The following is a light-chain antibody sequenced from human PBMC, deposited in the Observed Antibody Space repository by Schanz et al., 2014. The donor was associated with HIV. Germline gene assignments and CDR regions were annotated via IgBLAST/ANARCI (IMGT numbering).Light chain of an antibody. CDR3: SSYTSTSTRV. Sequence: QSALTQPASVSGSPGQSITISCTGTSSDGGGSDSLSWFQQNPGKAPRLLIYDVTNRPSGVSHRFSGSKSGNTASLTISGLQAEDEADYYCSSYTSTSTRVFGGGTKLTVL. CDR1: SSDGGGSDS. J-gene: IGLJ3*02. CDR2: DVT. V-gene: IGLV2-14*03.